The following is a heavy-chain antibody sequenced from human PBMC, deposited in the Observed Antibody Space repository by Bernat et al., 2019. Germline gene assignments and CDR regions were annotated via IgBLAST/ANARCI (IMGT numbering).Heavy chain of an antibody. V-gene: IGHV3-74*01. CDR1: GLTFSSFW. CDR3: AKAEYSSSSRHFDY. J-gene: IGHJ4*02. D-gene: IGHD6-6*01. CDR2: VNGDGSST. Sequence: EVQLVESGGGLVQPGGSLRLSCAASGLTFSSFWMHWVRQAPGKGLVWVSRVNGDGSSTSYADSVKGRFTIYRDNAKNTLYLQMNSRRAEDAAVYYCAKAEYSSSSRHFDYWGQGTLVTVSS.